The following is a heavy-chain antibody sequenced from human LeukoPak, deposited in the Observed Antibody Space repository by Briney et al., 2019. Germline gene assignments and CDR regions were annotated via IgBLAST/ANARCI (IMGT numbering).Heavy chain of an antibody. CDR2: IYTSGST. Sequence: PSETLSLTCTVSGGSISRYYWSWIRQPAGKGLEWIGRIYTSGSTNYNPSLKSRVTMSVDTSKNQFSLKLSSVTAADTAVYYCARETDVDTAMVKGDNWFDHWGQGTLVTVSS. CDR3: ARETDVDTAMVKGDNWFDH. J-gene: IGHJ5*02. CDR1: GGSISRYY. D-gene: IGHD5-18*01. V-gene: IGHV4-4*07.